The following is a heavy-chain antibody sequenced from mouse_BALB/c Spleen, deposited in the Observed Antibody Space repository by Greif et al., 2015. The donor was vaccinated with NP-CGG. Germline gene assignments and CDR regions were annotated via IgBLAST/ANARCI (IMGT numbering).Heavy chain of an antibody. CDR3: TRYGGLDHFYAMDY. CDR2: INPSNGGT. Sequence: QAQLQQSGAELVKPGASVKLSCKASGYTFTSYYMYWVKQRPGQGLEWIGGINPSNGGTNFNEKFKSKATLTVDKSSSTAYMQLSSLTSEDSAVYYCTRYGGLDHFYAMDYWGQGTSVTVSS. D-gene: IGHD1-1*02. V-gene: IGHV1S81*02. CDR1: GYTFTSYY. J-gene: IGHJ4*01.